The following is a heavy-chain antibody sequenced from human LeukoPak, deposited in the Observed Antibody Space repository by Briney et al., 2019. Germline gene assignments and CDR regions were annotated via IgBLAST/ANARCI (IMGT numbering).Heavy chain of an antibody. CDR1: GFTFDDYG. Sequence: GGSLRLSCAASGFTFDDYGMSWVRQAPGKGLEWVSGINWNGGSTGYAGSVKGRFTISRDNAKNSLYLQMNSLRAEDTALYYCARVTGYSYGYDYWAQGTLVTVSS. CDR2: INWNGGST. D-gene: IGHD5-18*01. J-gene: IGHJ4*02. CDR3: ARVTGYSYGYDY. V-gene: IGHV3-20*04.